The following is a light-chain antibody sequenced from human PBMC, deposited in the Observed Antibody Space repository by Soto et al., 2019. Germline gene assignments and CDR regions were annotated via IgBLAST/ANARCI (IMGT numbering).Light chain of an antibody. CDR2: DDN. J-gene: IGLJ2*01. CDR1: SGSIASNY. CDR3: QSYDSSNQGVV. V-gene: IGLV6-57*04. Sequence: NFLLTQPHSVSESPGKTVTISCTRSSGSIASNYVQWYQQRPGSAPTTVIYDDNQRPSGVPDRFSGSIDSSSNSASLTISGLKTEDEADYYCQSYDSSNQGVVFGGGTKLTVL.